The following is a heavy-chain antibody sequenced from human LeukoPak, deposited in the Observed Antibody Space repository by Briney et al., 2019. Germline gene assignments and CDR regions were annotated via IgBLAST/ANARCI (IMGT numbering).Heavy chain of an antibody. J-gene: IGHJ3*02. CDR3: ARLTYYDFWSGYNYAFDI. CDR2: LNPSSGGT. CDR1: GYTFTGYY. Sequence: ASVKVSCKASGYTFTGYYMHWVRPAPGQGLEWMGWLNPSSGGTNYAQKFQGRVTMTRDTSISTAYMELSRLRSDDTAVYYCARLTYYDFWSGYNYAFDIWGQGTMVTVSS. V-gene: IGHV1-2*02. D-gene: IGHD3-3*01.